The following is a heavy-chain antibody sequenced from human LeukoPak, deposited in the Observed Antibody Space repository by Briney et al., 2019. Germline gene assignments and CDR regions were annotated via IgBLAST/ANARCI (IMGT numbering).Heavy chain of an antibody. V-gene: IGHV4-30-2*01. J-gene: IGHJ4*02. CDR1: GGSISSGGYS. Sequence: PSETLSLTCAVSGGSISSGGYSWSWIRQPPGKGLEWIGYIYHSGGTYYNPSLKSRVTISVDRSKNQFSLKLSSVTAADTAVYYCARGNAAYFDYWGQGTLVTVSS. CDR2: IYHSGGT. D-gene: IGHD2-15*01. CDR3: ARGNAAYFDY.